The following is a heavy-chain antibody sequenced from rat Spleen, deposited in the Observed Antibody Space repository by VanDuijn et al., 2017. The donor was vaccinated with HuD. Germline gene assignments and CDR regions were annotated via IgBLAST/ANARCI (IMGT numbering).Heavy chain of an antibody. V-gene: IGHV5-17*01. CDR2: IIYDGSST. D-gene: IGHD1-5*01. CDR1: GFTFSDYA. J-gene: IGHJ4*01. CDR3: ARHRDNYGVMDA. Sequence: EVQLVESGGGLVQPGRSLKLSCAASGFTFSDYAMAWVRQAPKKGLEWVATIIYDGSSTYYRDSVKGRFTISRDNAKSTLYLQMDSLRSEDTATYYCARHRDNYGVMDAWGQGASVTVSS.